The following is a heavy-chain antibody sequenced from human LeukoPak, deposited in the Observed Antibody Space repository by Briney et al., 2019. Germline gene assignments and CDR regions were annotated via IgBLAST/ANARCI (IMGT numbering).Heavy chain of an antibody. D-gene: IGHD5-12*01. J-gene: IGHJ4*02. V-gene: IGHV3-21*01. Sequence: GGSLRLSCAASGFTFSSYSMNWVRQAPGKGLEWVSSISSSSSYIYYADSVKGRSTISRDNAKNSLYLQMNSLRAEDTAVYYCARDMEFKWLRLVGYWGQGTLVTVSS. CDR3: ARDMEFKWLRLVGY. CDR1: GFTFSSYS. CDR2: ISSSSSYI.